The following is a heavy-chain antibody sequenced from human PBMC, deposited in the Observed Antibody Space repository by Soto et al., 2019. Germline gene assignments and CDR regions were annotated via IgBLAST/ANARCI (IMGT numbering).Heavy chain of an antibody. CDR3: AVSGDYCYGMAV. CDR1: GFTFSSYG. Sequence: QVQLVESGGGVVQPGRSLRLSCAASGFTFSSYGMHWVRQAPGKGLEWVAVIWYDGSNKYYADSVKGRFTISRDNSKNALYLQTNSLSAEDTAVYYCAVSGDYCYGMAVWGQGTTVTVSS. CDR2: IWYDGSNK. D-gene: IGHD7-27*01. J-gene: IGHJ6*02. V-gene: IGHV3-33*01.